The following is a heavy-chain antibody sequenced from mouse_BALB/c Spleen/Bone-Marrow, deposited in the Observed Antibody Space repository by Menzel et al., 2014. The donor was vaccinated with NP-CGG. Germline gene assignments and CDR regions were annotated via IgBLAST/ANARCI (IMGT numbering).Heavy chain of an antibody. CDR3: ARGEGWHYFDY. D-gene: IGHD2-3*01. CDR1: GYSITSGYY. CDR2: ISYDGSN. Sequence: VQLKESGPGLVKPSQSLSLTCSVTGYSITSGYYWNWTRQFPGNKLEWMGYISYDGSNNYNPSLKNRISITRDTSKNQFFLKLNSVTTEDTATYYCARGEGWHYFDYWGQGTTLTVSS. J-gene: IGHJ2*01. V-gene: IGHV3-6*02.